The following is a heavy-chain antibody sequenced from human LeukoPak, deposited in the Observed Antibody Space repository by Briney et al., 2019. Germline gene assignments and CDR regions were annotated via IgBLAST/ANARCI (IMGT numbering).Heavy chain of an antibody. J-gene: IGHJ6*02. Sequence: GGSLRLSCAASGFTFSSYDMHWVRQATGKGLERVSAIGTAGDTYYPGSVKGRFTISRENAKNSLYLQMNSLRAGDTAVYYCARGRLLWNGMDVWGQGTTVTVSS. CDR2: IGTAGDT. D-gene: IGHD3-10*01. V-gene: IGHV3-13*01. CDR3: ARGRLLWNGMDV. CDR1: GFTFSSYD.